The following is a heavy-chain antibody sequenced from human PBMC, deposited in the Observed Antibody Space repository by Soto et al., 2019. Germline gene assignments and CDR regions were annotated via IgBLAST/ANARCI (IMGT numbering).Heavy chain of an antibody. D-gene: IGHD4-17*01. J-gene: IGHJ4*02. CDR1: GFTFSSYA. CDR3: AKVSLYDYGDYDFNFDY. Sequence: EVQLLESGGGLVQPGGSLRLSCAASGFTFSSYAMSWVRQAPGKGLEWVSAISGSGGSTYYADSVKGRFTISRDNSKNTLYLQMNSLRAEDTAVYYCAKVSLYDYGDYDFNFDYWGQGTLVTVSS. CDR2: ISGSGGST. V-gene: IGHV3-23*01.